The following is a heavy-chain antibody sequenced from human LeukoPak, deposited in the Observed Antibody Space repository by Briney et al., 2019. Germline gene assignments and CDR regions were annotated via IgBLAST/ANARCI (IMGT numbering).Heavy chain of an antibody. D-gene: IGHD3-16*02. CDR2: IYWDDDK. CDR1: GFSLSTSGVG. Sequence: SGPTLVKPTQTLTLTCTFSGFSLSTSGVGVGWIRQPPGKPLEWLALIYWDDDKRYRPSLKNRLTITKDTSKNQVVLTMTKVGPVDTATYFCTHSVIRQSWITNSDWGQGALVTVSS. CDR3: THSVIRQSWITNSD. V-gene: IGHV2-5*02. J-gene: IGHJ4*02.